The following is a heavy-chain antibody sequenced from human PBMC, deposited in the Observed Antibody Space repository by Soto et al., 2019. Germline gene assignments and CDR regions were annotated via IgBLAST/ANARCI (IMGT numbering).Heavy chain of an antibody. CDR1: GFTFSSYA. Sequence: EVQLLESEGGLVQPGGSLRLSCAASGFTFSSYAMSWVRQAPGKGLEWVSAISGSGGSTYYADSVKGRFTISRDNSKNTLYLQMNSLRAEDTAVYYCAKDWLAVRGEPPTDWGQGTLVTVSS. V-gene: IGHV3-23*01. CDR2: ISGSGGST. CDR3: AKDWLAVRGEPPTD. J-gene: IGHJ4*02. D-gene: IGHD3-10*01.